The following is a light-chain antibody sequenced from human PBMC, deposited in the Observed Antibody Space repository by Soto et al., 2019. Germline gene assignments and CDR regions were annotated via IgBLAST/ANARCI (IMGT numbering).Light chain of an antibody. CDR1: QSVSSN. CDR3: QQYNKWPPIT. J-gene: IGKJ5*01. Sequence: VMTQSPATLSLSPGERVALSCRGSQSVSSNLAWYQQKPGQAPRLLIFGASTRATGIPARFSGSGSGTEFTLTISSLQSEDFAVYYCQQYNKWPPITCGQGTRLEIK. V-gene: IGKV3-15*01. CDR2: GAS.